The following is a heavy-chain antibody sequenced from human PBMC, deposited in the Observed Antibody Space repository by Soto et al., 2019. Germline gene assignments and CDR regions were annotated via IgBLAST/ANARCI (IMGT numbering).Heavy chain of an antibody. CDR3: ARDRTDSGYYTNWLDP. CDR1: GGTFGSDA. CDR2: IIPIFGTT. D-gene: IGHD3-22*01. Sequence: GASVKVSCKASGGTFGSDAITWVRQAPGQGLEWVGRIIPIFGTTSYAQNLQGRVTISADKSTLTSYMELHSLTSDDTALYYCARDRTDSGYYTNWLDPWGQGTQVTVSS. V-gene: IGHV1-69*06. J-gene: IGHJ5*02.